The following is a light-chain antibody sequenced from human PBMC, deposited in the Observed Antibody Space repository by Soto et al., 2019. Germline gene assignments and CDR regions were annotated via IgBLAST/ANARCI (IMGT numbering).Light chain of an antibody. J-gene: IGKJ1*01. CDR1: ESVNSNY. V-gene: IGKV3-20*01. Sequence: DTVLTQSPGTLSLSPGEGATLSCRASESVNSNYLARYQLKPGQAPRLLIYGASTRATGIPDRFSGSGSGTDFILTISRLEPDDFAVYYCQQYGRSPRTFGQGTKVDIK. CDR2: GAS. CDR3: QQYGRSPRT.